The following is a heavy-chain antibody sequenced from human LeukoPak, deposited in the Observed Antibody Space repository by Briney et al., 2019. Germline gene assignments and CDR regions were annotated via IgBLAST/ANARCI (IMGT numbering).Heavy chain of an antibody. J-gene: IGHJ4*02. D-gene: IGHD1-26*01. CDR1: GGSISGYY. Sequence: SETLSLTCTVSGGSISGYYWSWIRQPPGKGLEWIGYLYYTGSTDYNPSLKSRVTISVDTSINQVSLKLRSVTAADTAVYYCARGHSGSYEVDSWGQGTLVTVSS. V-gene: IGHV4-59*01. CDR2: LYYTGST. CDR3: ARGHSGSYEVDS.